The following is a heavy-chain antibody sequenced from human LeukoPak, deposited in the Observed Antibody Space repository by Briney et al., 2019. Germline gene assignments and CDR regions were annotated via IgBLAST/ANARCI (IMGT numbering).Heavy chain of an antibody. D-gene: IGHD7-27*01. Sequence: GGSLRLSCAASGFTFSSYSMNWVRQAPGKGLEWVANIKQDGSEKYYVDSVKGRFTISRDNAKNSLYLQMNSLRAEDTAVYYCARDPPSWGGYWGQGTLVTVSS. J-gene: IGHJ4*02. CDR1: GFTFSSYS. CDR3: ARDPPSWGGY. CDR2: IKQDGSEK. V-gene: IGHV3-7*01.